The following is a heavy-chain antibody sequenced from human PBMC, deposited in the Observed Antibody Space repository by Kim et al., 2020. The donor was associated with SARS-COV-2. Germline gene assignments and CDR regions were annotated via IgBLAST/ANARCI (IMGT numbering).Heavy chain of an antibody. CDR3: ARESPLDYYYGMDV. CDR2: IYYSGST. Sequence: LETLSLTCTVSGGSISSYYWSWIRQPPGKGLEWIGYIYYSGSTNYNPSLKSRVTISVDTSKNQFSLKLSSVTAADTAVYYCARESPLDYYYGMDVWGQGTTVTVSS. V-gene: IGHV4-59*13. J-gene: IGHJ6*02. CDR1: GGSISSYY. D-gene: IGHD6-13*01.